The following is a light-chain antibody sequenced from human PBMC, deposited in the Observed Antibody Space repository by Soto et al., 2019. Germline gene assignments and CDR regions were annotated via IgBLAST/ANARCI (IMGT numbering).Light chain of an antibody. CDR1: QAISIY. CDR2: AAS. V-gene: IGKV1-27*01. J-gene: IGKJ1*01. CDR3: QKYNSAPPT. Sequence: DIQMTQSPSSLSTSVGDRVTITCRASQAISIYLAWYQQKPGKVPKLLIYAASTLQSGVPSRFGGSGYGTDFTLTVSSLQPEDVATYYCQKYNSAPPTCGQGTKVEIK.